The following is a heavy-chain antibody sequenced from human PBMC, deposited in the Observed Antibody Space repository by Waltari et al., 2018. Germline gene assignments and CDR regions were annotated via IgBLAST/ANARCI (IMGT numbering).Heavy chain of an antibody. D-gene: IGHD3-22*01. CDR1: GFTFSSYA. J-gene: IGHJ4*02. Sequence: QVQLVESGGGVVQPGRSLRLSCAASGFTFSSYAMHWVRQAPGKGLEWVAVIAYDGSNKYSADSVKGRFTISRDNSKNTLYLQMNSLRAEDTAVYYCARVVYYDSSGYYDYWGQGTLVTVSS. V-gene: IGHV3-30-3*01. CDR3: ARVVYYDSSGYYDY. CDR2: IAYDGSNK.